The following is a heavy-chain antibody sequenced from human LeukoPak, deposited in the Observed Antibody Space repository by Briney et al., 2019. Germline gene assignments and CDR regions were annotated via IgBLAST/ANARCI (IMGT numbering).Heavy chain of an antibody. CDR2: ISYDGSNK. CDR3: AKDRVGKSGSYYLDY. D-gene: IGHD1-26*01. Sequence: GGSPRLSCAASGFTFSSYGMHWVRQAPGKGQEWVAVISYDGSNKYYADSVKGRFTISRDNSKDTLYLQMNSLRAEDTAVYYCAKDRVGKSGSYYLDYWGQGTLVTVSS. CDR1: GFTFSSYG. V-gene: IGHV3-30*18. J-gene: IGHJ4*02.